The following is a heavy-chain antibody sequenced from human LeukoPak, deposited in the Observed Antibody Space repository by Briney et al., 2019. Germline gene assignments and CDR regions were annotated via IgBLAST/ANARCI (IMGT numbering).Heavy chain of an antibody. CDR3: ARFYDDTPY. Sequence: SETLSLTCTVSGGSISSSSYYWGWIRQPPGKGLEWIGCIYYSGSTYYNPSLKSRVTISVDTAKNQFTLKLSSVTAADTAVYYCARFYDDTPYWGQGTLVTVSS. V-gene: IGHV4-39*01. J-gene: IGHJ4*02. CDR1: GGSISSSSYY. CDR2: IYYSGST. D-gene: IGHD3-22*01.